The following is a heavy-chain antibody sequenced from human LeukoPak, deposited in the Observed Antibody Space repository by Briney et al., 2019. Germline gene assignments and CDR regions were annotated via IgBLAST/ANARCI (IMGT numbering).Heavy chain of an antibody. CDR2: IYHSGST. CDR1: GGSISSGGYS. J-gene: IGHJ2*01. D-gene: IGHD3-9*01. Sequence: QPSETLSLTCAVSGGSISSGGYSWSWIRQPPGKGLEWIGYIYHSGSTYYNPSLKSRVTISVDRSKNQFSLKLSSVTAADTAVYYCARDALDWGVGWYFDLWGRGTLVTVSS. V-gene: IGHV4-30-2*01. CDR3: ARDALDWGVGWYFDL.